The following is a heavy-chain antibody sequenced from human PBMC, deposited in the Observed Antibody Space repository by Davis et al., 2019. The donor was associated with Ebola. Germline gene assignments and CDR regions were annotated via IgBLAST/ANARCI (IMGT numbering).Heavy chain of an antibody. D-gene: IGHD3-3*01. V-gene: IGHV3-23*01. J-gene: IGHJ4*02. CDR2: VSGNAGGT. Sequence: GESLKISCAASGFTFSDYAMSWVRQAPGKGLEWVSAVSGNAGGTYYADSVKGRFTISRDNSRYTLFLQMNSLRAEDTAVYYCAGGDFWSGRFDYWGQGTLVTVSS. CDR3: AGGDFWSGRFDY. CDR1: GFTFSDYA.